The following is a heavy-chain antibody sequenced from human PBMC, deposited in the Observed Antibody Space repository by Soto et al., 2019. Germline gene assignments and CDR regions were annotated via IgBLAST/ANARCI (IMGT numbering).Heavy chain of an antibody. Sequence: SETLSLTCTVSGGSISSGGYYWSWIRQHPGKGLEWIGYIYYSGSTYYNPSLKSRVTISVDTSKNQFSLKLSSVTAADTAVYYCARDHGYSYGPYYYYYGMDVWGQGTTVTVSS. D-gene: IGHD5-18*01. CDR2: IYYSGST. V-gene: IGHV4-31*03. CDR3: ARDHGYSYGPYYYYYGMDV. CDR1: GGSISSGGYY. J-gene: IGHJ6*02.